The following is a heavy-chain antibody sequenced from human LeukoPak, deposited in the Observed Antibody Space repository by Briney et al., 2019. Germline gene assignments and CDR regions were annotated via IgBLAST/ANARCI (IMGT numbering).Heavy chain of an antibody. CDR2: IYRGGNT. D-gene: IGHD3-22*01. CDR3: AKDHYDSSGYYYPFDY. V-gene: IGHV3-66*01. CDR1: GFTVSSNY. Sequence: GGSLRLSCAAPGFTVSSNYMSWVRQAPGKGLEWVSVIYRGGNTYYADSVKGRFTISRDNSKNTVYLQMNGLRAEDTAVYYCAKDHYDSSGYYYPFDYWGQGTLVTVSS. J-gene: IGHJ4*02.